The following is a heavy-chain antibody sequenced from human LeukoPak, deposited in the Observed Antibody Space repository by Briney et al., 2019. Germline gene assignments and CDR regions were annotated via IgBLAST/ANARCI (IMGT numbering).Heavy chain of an antibody. D-gene: IGHD6-25*01. CDR2: VYYGRSP. CDR1: GDSISRSTYY. Sequence: SETLSLTCTVSGDSISRSTYYWAWIRQPPGKGLEWIGSVYYGRSPYFNPSLESRATISVDTSKNHFSLRMSSVTAADTAVYYCARSSGTGTFSYWGQGALVTVSS. V-gene: IGHV4-39*02. J-gene: IGHJ4*02. CDR3: ARSSGTGTFSY.